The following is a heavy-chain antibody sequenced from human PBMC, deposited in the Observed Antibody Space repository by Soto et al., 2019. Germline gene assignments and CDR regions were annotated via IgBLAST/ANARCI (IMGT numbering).Heavy chain of an antibody. D-gene: IGHD2-8*01. J-gene: IGHJ6*02. CDR2: IWYDGSNK. V-gene: IGHV3-33*01. CDR1: GFSFNSYG. Sequence: QVQLVESGGGVVQPGRSLRLSCVASGFSFNSYGMHWVRQAPGKGLEWVVFIWYDGSNKYYADSVKGRFTISRDNSKNTLYLQMNSLRAEDTAVYYCARGTRDGPDVWGQGTTVTVSS. CDR3: ARGTRDGPDV.